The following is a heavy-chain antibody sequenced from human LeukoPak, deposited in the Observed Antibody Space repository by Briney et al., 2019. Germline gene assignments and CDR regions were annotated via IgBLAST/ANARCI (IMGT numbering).Heavy chain of an antibody. CDR2: IYNDGTRT. CDR3: VRGNLDP. CDR1: GFTFRNYL. J-gene: IGHJ5*02. D-gene: IGHD1-14*01. Sequence: GGSLRLSCAASGFTFRNYLMHWVRQAPGKGVVWVSRIYNDGTRTTYADSVKGRFTISIDNAKNTLYLKMNSMTAEDTAVYQCVRGNLDPWGQETLVTVSS. V-gene: IGHV3-74*01.